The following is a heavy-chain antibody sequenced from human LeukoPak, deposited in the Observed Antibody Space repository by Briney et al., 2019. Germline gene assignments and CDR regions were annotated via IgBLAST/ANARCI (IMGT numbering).Heavy chain of an antibody. CDR1: GYTFTGYY. D-gene: IGHD6-19*01. CDR3: ARARKVAGTGDRLDP. V-gene: IGHV1-2*02. Sequence: ASVKVSCKASGYTFTGYYRHWVRQAPGQGREWMGWINPNSGGTNYAQNFEGRVTMTRDTSISTAYMELSRLRSDDTAVYYCARARKVAGTGDRLDPWGQGTLVTVSS. J-gene: IGHJ5*02. CDR2: INPNSGGT.